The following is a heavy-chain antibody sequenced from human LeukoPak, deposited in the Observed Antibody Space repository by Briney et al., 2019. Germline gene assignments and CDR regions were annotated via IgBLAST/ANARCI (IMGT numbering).Heavy chain of an antibody. D-gene: IGHD1-7*01. Sequence: ASVKVSCKASGYTFTGYYMHWVRQAPGQGLEWMGWINPNSGGTNYAQKFQGRVTMTRGTSISTAYMELSRLRSDDTAVYYRARDPLTGTIQNWFDPWGQGTLVTVSS. CDR2: INPNSGGT. J-gene: IGHJ5*02. CDR1: GYTFTGYY. V-gene: IGHV1-2*02. CDR3: ARDPLTGTIQNWFDP.